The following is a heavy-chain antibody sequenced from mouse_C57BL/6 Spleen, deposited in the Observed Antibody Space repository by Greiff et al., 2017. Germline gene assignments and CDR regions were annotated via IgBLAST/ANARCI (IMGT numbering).Heavy chain of an antibody. V-gene: IGHV3-6*01. CDR2: ISYDGSN. D-gene: IGHD4-1*01. CDR3: ARETGNYFDY. CDR1: GYSITSGYY. J-gene: IGHJ2*01. Sequence: EVHLVESGPGLVKPSQSLSLTCSVTGYSITSGYYWNWIRQFPGNKLEWMGYISYDGSNNYNPSLKNRISITRDTSKNQFFLKLNSVTTEDTATYYCARETGNYFDYWGQGTTLTVSS.